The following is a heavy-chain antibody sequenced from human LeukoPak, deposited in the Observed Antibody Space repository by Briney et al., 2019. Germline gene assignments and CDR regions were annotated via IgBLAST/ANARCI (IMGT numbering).Heavy chain of an antibody. CDR2: ISISGGT. CDR3: ARQSGGSYVYFDY. Sequence: SETLSLTCTFSVGSISSYYWNWIRQPARKGLEWIGRISISGGTNYNPSPKSRLTISADKSKNQFSLKLSSVPAADTAVYYCARQSGGSYVYFDYWGQGTLVTVSS. D-gene: IGHD2-15*01. CDR1: VGSISSYY. V-gene: IGHV4-4*07. J-gene: IGHJ4*02.